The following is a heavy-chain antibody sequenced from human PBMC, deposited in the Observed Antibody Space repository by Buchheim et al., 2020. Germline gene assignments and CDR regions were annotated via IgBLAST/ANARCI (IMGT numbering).Heavy chain of an antibody. Sequence: EVQLVESGGGLVKPGGSLRLSCAASGFTFSSYSMNWVRQAPGKGLEWVSSISSSSSYIYYADSVKGRFTIFRDNTKKSLYLQMNSLRVEDTAVYYCARVVGWEMTTPDYGLDFWGQGTT. J-gene: IGHJ6*02. CDR1: GFTFSSYS. CDR2: ISSSSSYI. V-gene: IGHV3-21*01. CDR3: ARVVGWEMTTPDYGLDF. D-gene: IGHD5-24*01.